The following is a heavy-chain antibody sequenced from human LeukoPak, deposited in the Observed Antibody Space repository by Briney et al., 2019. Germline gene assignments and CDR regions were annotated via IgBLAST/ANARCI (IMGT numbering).Heavy chain of an antibody. CDR2: ISSSSSYT. CDR3: ARDRYYDSSGYYYFLLPYFDY. Sequence: PGGSLRLSCAASGFTFSDYYMSWIRQAPGKGLEWVSYISSSSSYTNYADSVKGRFTISRDNAKHSLYLQMNSLRAEDTAVYYCARDRYYDSSGYYYFLLPYFDYWGQGTLVTVSS. J-gene: IGHJ4*02. D-gene: IGHD3-22*01. V-gene: IGHV3-11*06. CDR1: GFTFSDYY.